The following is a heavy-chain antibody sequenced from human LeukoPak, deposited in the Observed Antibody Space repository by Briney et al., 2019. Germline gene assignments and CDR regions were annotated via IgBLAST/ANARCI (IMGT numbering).Heavy chain of an antibody. CDR1: GFTVSSNY. CDR2: IYSGGST. J-gene: IGHJ5*02. Sequence: PGGSLRLSCAASGFTVSSNYMSWVRQAPGKGLEWVSVIYSGGSTYYADSVKGRFTISRDNSKNTLYLQMNSLRAEDTAVYYCARELLGGFFNWFDPWGQGTLVTVSS. CDR3: ARELLGGFFNWFDP. V-gene: IGHV3-66*02. D-gene: IGHD2-15*01.